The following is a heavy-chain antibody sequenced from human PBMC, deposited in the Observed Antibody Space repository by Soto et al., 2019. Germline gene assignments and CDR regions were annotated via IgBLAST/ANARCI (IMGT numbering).Heavy chain of an antibody. J-gene: IGHJ4*02. D-gene: IGHD3-16*01. V-gene: IGHV3-23*01. CDR1: GFTVSNFG. CDR2: IGVSGGST. Sequence: EVRLLQSGGGLVQPGGSLRLSCAASGFTVSNFGITWVRQAPGKGLEWVAGIGVSGGSTFYADSVKGRFTISRDSSKNTLYLEMNSLRDEDTDIYYCAKDTYYDWGQGTLVTVSS. CDR3: AKDTYYD.